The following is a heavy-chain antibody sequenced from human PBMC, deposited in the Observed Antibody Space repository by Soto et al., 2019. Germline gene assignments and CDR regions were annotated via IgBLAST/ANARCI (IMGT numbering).Heavy chain of an antibody. D-gene: IGHD2-2*01. V-gene: IGHV1-18*01. CDR3: ARDGDIVAVPAGGTHYYYYGMDV. J-gene: IGHJ6*02. Sequence: ASVKVSCKASGYTFTSYGISWVRQAPGQGLEWMGWISAYNGNTNYAQKLQGRVTITRDTSASTAYMELSSVRSEDTAVYYCARDGDIVAVPAGGTHYYYYGMDVWGQGTTVTVSS. CDR1: GYTFTSYG. CDR2: ISAYNGNT.